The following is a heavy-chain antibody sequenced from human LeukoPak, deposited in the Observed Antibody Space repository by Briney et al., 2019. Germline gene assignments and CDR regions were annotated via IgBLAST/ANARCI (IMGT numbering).Heavy chain of an antibody. V-gene: IGHV3-23*01. CDR2: ISGSGGST. Sequence: PGASLRLSCAASGFTFSSYAMSWVRQAPGKGLEWVSAISGSGGSTYYADSVKGRFTISRDNSKNTLYLQMNSLRAEDTAAYYCAKRGDSGSYHYYYYGMDVWGQGTTVTVSS. CDR1: GFTFSSYA. D-gene: IGHD1-26*01. J-gene: IGHJ6*02. CDR3: AKRGDSGSYHYYYYGMDV.